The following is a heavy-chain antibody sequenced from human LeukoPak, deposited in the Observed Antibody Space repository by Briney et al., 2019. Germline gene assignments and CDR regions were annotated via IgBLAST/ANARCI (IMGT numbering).Heavy chain of an antibody. CDR1: GGSIITTNW. Sequence: PSETLSLTCGVSGGSIITTNWWSWVRQPPGKGLEWIGEVHLSGATNYNPSLESRVSMSIDKSKNQLSLKLSSVTAADTATYYCTRESGAFSPFGFWGQGTLVPVSS. CDR2: VHLSGAT. J-gene: IGHJ4*02. V-gene: IGHV4-4*02. D-gene: IGHD1-26*01. CDR3: TRESGAFSPFGF.